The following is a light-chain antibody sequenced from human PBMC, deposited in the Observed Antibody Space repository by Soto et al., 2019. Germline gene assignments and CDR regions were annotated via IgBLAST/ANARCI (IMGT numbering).Light chain of an antibody. CDR1: QSVSNTY. V-gene: IGKV3-20*01. J-gene: IGKJ5*01. CDR2: DTY. CDR3: QLYGRSLRAT. Sequence: IVLTQSPGTLSLSPGERPTLSCRTSQSVSNTYVAWYQQKPGQAPXLXXYDTYSRVTGIPDRFSGSGCGTEFTLTISRLEPEDFATYYCQLYGRSLRATFGQGTRREIK.